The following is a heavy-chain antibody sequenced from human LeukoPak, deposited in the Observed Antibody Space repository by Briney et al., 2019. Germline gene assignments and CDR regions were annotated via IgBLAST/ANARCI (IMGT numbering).Heavy chain of an antibody. Sequence: ASVKVSCKASGYTFTGYYMHWVRQAPGQGLEWMGWINPNSGGTNCAQKFQGRVTMTRDTSISTAYMELSRLRSDDTAVYYCARGRLLWFGESNWFDPWGQGTLVTVSS. CDR3: ARGRLLWFGESNWFDP. V-gene: IGHV1-2*02. J-gene: IGHJ5*02. CDR2: INPNSGGT. CDR1: GYTFTGYY. D-gene: IGHD3-10*01.